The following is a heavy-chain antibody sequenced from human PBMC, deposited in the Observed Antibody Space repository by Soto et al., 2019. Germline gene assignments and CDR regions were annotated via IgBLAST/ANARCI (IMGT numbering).Heavy chain of an antibody. D-gene: IGHD3-16*02. Sequence: EVQLVESGGNLVQAGGSLRLSCAASGFTFSTYTMNWVRQAPGKGLEWISYISSSSSTIYYADSVKGRFTISRDNAKKSLYLQMNSLRDEDTPVYYCARDRLAGLRLGEFSSWGQGTLVTVSS. V-gene: IGHV3-48*02. CDR1: GFTFSTYT. J-gene: IGHJ5*02. CDR3: ARDRLAGLRLGEFSS. CDR2: ISSSSSTI.